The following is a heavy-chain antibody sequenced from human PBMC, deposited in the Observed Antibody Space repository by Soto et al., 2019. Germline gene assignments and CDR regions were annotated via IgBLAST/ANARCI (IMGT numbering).Heavy chain of an antibody. J-gene: IGHJ3*02. CDR1: GGSFSGYY. Sequence: QVQLQQWGAGLLKPSETLSLTCAVYGGSFSGYYWSWIRQPPGKGLEWIGEINHSGSTNYNPSLKSRVTISVETSKNQFSLKLSPVTAADTAVYYCASSPYGDYLGSEAFDIWGQGTMVTVSS. D-gene: IGHD4-17*01. CDR3: ASSPYGDYLGSEAFDI. CDR2: INHSGST. V-gene: IGHV4-34*01.